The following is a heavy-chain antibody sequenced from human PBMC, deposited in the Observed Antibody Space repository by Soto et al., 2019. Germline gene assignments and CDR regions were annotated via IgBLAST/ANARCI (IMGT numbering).Heavy chain of an antibody. CDR1: GFTFSSYG. CDR3: AKDISVGLIVRGVIFWKNSKFDY. D-gene: IGHD3-10*01. Sequence: TGGSLRLSCAASGFTFSSYGMHWVRQAPGKGLEWVAVISYDGSNKYYADSVKGRFTISRDNSKNTLYLQMNSLRAEDTAVYYCAKDISVGLIVRGVIFWKNSKFDYWGQGTLVTVSS. J-gene: IGHJ4*02. V-gene: IGHV3-30*18. CDR2: ISYDGSNK.